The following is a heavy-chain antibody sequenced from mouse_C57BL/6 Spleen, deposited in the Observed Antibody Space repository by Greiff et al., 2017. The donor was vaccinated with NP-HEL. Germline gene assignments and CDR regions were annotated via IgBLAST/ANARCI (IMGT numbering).Heavy chain of an antibody. Sequence: QVQLKQPGAELVKPGASVKVSCKASGYTFTSYWMHWVKQRPGQGLEWIGRIHPSDSDTNYNQKFKGKATLTVDKSSSTAYMQLSSLTSEDSAVYYCAIYSSGYGFAYWGQGTLVTVSA. CDR1: GYTFTSYW. CDR2: IHPSDSDT. V-gene: IGHV1-74*01. J-gene: IGHJ3*01. CDR3: AIYSSGYGFAY. D-gene: IGHD3-2*02.